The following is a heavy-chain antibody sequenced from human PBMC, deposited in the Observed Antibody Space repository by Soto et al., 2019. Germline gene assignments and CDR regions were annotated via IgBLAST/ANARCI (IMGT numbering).Heavy chain of an antibody. CDR2: MNPNSGNT. Sequence: GASVKVSCKASGYTFTSYDINWVRQATGQGLEWMGWMNPNSGNTGYAQKFQGRVTMTRNTSISTAYMELSSLRSEDAAVYYCARDRQLRYFDWLSEGYGMDVWGQGTTVTVSS. J-gene: IGHJ6*02. V-gene: IGHV1-8*01. D-gene: IGHD3-9*01. CDR1: GYTFTSYD. CDR3: ARDRQLRYFDWLSEGYGMDV.